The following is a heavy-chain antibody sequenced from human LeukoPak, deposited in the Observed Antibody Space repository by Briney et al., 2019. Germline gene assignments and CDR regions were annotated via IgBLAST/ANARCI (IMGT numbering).Heavy chain of an antibody. CDR2: RST. CDR3: AREDYYDSSGYYLKYYFDY. Sequence: PSETVSLTCTVSGGSINSNSYYWGWIRQPPGKGLEWIGSRSTYYNPSLKSRVTISVDTSKNQFSLKLTSVTAADTALYYCAREDYYDSSGYYLKYYFDYWGQGTLVTVSS. D-gene: IGHD3-22*01. J-gene: IGHJ4*02. V-gene: IGHV4-39*07. CDR1: GGSINSNSYY.